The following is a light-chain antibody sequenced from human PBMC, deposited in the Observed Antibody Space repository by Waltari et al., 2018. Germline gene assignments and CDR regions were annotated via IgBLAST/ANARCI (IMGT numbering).Light chain of an antibody. CDR1: QTVLSSSNNKNY. V-gene: IGKV4-1*01. CDR2: WAS. CDR3: QQYYSLPLT. J-gene: IGKJ4*01. Sequence: DIVMTQSPDSLAVSLGERATINCKSSQTVLSSSNNKNYLTWYQQKPGQPPKLLVYWASPRESGVPDRFSGSGSGTDFTLTISSLQAEDVAVYFCQQYYSLPLTFGGGTKVEIK.